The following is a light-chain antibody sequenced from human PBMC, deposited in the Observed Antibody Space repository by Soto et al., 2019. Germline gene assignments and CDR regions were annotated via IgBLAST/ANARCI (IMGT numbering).Light chain of an antibody. Sequence: QSALTQPASVSGSPGQSITISCTGTSSDVGSYNLVSWYQQHPGRAPKLMIYEGSKRPSGVSNRFSGSKSGNTASLTISGLQAEDEADYYCCSYAGSSTFNWFFGGGTKLTVL. CDR2: EGS. J-gene: IGLJ3*02. CDR1: SSDVGSYNL. CDR3: CSYAGSSTFNWF. V-gene: IGLV2-23*03.